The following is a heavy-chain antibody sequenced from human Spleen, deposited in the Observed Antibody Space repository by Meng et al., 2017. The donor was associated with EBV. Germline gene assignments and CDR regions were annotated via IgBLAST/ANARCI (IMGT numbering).Heavy chain of an antibody. D-gene: IGHD1-1*01. CDR1: GGPITHRTL. J-gene: IGHJ4*02. CDR2: VYHSGTP. CDR3: VSTAGQSTTWRYFDL. V-gene: IGHV4-4*02. Sequence: LQRPGPGLVKPSGTLSLTCIVSGGPITHRTLWSWVRQTPGKGLDWIGGVYHSGTPNYNPSLKSRVAISVDKSSNKFSLNLTSVTAADTAVYYCVSTAGQSTTWRYFDLWGRGTLVTVSS.